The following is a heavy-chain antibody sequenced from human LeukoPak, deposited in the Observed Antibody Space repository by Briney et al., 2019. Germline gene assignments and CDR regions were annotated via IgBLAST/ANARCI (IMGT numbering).Heavy chain of an antibody. CDR3: ARDRTGRYCSGGSCYDWFDP. J-gene: IGHJ5*02. CDR1: GYTFTSYD. D-gene: IGHD2-15*01. CDR2: MNPNSGNT. V-gene: IGHV1-8*01. Sequence: GASVKVSCKASGYTFTSYDINWVRQATGQGLEWMGWMNPNSGNTGYAQKFQGRVTMTRNTSISTAYMELSSLRSDDTAVYYCARDRTGRYCSGGSCYDWFDPWGQGTLVTVSS.